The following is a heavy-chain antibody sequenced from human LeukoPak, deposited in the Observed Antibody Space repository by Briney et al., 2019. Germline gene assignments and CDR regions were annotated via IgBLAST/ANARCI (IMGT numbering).Heavy chain of an antibody. D-gene: IGHD6-13*01. CDR2: IWYDGSNK. Sequence: GGSLRLSCAASGFTFSSYGMHWVRQAPGKGLEWVAVIWYDGSNKYYADSVKGRFTISRDNSKNTLYLQMNSLRAEDTAVYYCARGRSIAAAGAFDPWGQGTLVTVSS. CDR3: ARGRSIAAAGAFDP. CDR1: GFTFSSYG. J-gene: IGHJ5*02. V-gene: IGHV3-33*01.